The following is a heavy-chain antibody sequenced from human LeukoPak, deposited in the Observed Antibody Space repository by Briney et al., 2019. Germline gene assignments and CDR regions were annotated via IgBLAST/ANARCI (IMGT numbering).Heavy chain of an antibody. J-gene: IGHJ1*01. CDR1: GITVSSNY. V-gene: IGHV3-53*01. CDR2: IYSGGST. CDR3: ARDLEYFQH. Sequence: GGSLRLSCAASGITVSSNYMSWVRQAPGKGLEWVSVIYSGGSTYYADSVKGRFTISRDNAKNSLYLQMNSLGAEDTAVYYCARDLEYFQHWGQGTLVTVSS.